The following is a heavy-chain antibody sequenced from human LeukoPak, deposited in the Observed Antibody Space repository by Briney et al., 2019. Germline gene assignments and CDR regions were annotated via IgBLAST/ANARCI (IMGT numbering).Heavy chain of an antibody. J-gene: IGHJ4*02. V-gene: IGHV1-69*13. D-gene: IGHD4-23*01. CDR2: IIPIFGTA. CDR3: ARDSSAYGGNLDY. CDR1: GGTFSSYA. Sequence: SVKVSCKASGGTFSSYAISWVRQAPGQGLEWLGGIIPIFGTANYAQKFQGRVTITADESTSTAYMELSSLRSEDTAVYYCARDSSAYGGNLDYWGQGTLVTVSS.